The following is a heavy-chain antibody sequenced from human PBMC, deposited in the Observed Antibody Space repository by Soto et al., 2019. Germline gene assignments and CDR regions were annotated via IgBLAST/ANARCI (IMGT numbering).Heavy chain of an antibody. V-gene: IGHV1-8*01. CDR3: VRAPLDYYSADYFDN. Sequence: GASVKGSFKASGYTFTNNDIKWVRQATGQGLEWMGWMNPYSGNTGYAQKFQGRVTMTRDNSITTAYMELSSLRSEDSAVYYCVRAPLDYYSADYFDNWGQGTLVTVSS. J-gene: IGHJ4*02. CDR1: GYTFTNND. D-gene: IGHD2-21*01. CDR2: MNPYSGNT.